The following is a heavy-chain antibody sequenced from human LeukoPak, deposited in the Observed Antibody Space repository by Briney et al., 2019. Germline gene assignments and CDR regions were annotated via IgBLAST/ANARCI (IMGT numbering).Heavy chain of an antibody. J-gene: IGHJ3*02. D-gene: IGHD2/OR15-2a*01. Sequence: GGSLRLSCAASGSTFSSFGMNWVRQAPGKGLEWVSSISTVNNYIYYADSVKGRFTISRDNAKNSLYLQMNSLRAEDTALYYCARDLSMQFLVRIAFDIWGQGTMVTVSS. CDR3: ARDLSMQFLVRIAFDI. CDR2: ISTVNNYI. V-gene: IGHV3-21*01. CDR1: GSTFSSFG.